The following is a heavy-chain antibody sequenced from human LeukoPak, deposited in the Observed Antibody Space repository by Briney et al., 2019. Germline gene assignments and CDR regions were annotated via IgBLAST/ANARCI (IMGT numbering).Heavy chain of an antibody. CDR2: ISYDGGNK. CDR3: ARDINRYCSSTSCYIGIFDY. D-gene: IGHD2-2*02. CDR1: GFTFSSYG. J-gene: IGHJ4*02. Sequence: GGSLRLSCAASGFTFSSYGMHWVRQAPGKGLEWVAVISYDGGNKYYADSVKGRFTISRDNSKNTLYLQMNSLRAEDTAVYYCARDINRYCSSTSCYIGIFDYWGQGTLVTVSS. V-gene: IGHV3-30*03.